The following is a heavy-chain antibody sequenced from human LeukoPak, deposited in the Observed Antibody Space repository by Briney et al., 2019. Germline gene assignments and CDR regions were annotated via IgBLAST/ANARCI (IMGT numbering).Heavy chain of an antibody. Sequence: PSEPLSLTCTVSGGSISSSWWNWIRQPAGKGLEWIGRVYTSGTTNYNPSLKSRVTVSIDTSRSQFSLKLTSVTAADTAVYYCARGGSTNGNNWLDPWGQGTLVTVSS. CDR1: GGSISSSW. D-gene: IGHD2-8*01. CDR2: VYTSGTT. J-gene: IGHJ5*02. CDR3: ARGGSTNGNNWLDP. V-gene: IGHV4-4*07.